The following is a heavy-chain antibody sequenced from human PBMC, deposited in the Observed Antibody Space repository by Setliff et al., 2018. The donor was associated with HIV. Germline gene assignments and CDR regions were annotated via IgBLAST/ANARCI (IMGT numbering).Heavy chain of an antibody. CDR1: GDSIGLSGYF. Sequence: SETLSLTCTVSGDSIGLSGYFWSWIRQHPGKGLEWIGYIYYSGSTFYNPSLKSRATISIDTSKNQFFLKLKSVTVADTAVYYCAREPDKIAAADYWGQGTLVTVSS. J-gene: IGHJ4*02. CDR2: IYYSGST. V-gene: IGHV4-31*03. CDR3: AREPDKIAAADY. D-gene: IGHD6-13*01.